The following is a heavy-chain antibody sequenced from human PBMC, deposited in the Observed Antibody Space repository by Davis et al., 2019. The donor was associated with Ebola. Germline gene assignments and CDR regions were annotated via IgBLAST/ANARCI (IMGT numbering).Heavy chain of an antibody. D-gene: IGHD1-7*01. CDR2: IYYSGST. CDR3: AKSITGTTVGMDV. Sequence: MPGGSLRLSCTVSGGSISSYYWSWIRQPPGKGLEWIGYIYYSGSTNYNPSLKSRVTISVDTSKNQFSLKLSSVTAADTAVYYCAKSITGTTVGMDVWGQGTTVTVSS. CDR1: GGSISSYY. J-gene: IGHJ6*02. V-gene: IGHV4-59*01.